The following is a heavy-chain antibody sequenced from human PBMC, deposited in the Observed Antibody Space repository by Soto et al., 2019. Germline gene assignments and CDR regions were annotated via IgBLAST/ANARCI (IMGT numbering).Heavy chain of an antibody. V-gene: IGHV3-21*04. CDR3: AKDFRSYNWNQGHWFGP. D-gene: IGHD1-1*01. CDR1: GFTFSTYT. J-gene: IGHJ5*02. CDR2: ISSSSSYI. Sequence: GGSLRLSCAASGFTFSTYTMNWVRQAPGKGLEWVSSISSSSSYIYYADSVKGRFTISRDNSKNTPYLQMNSLRAEDTAVYYCAKDFRSYNWNQGHWFGPWGQGTLVTVSS.